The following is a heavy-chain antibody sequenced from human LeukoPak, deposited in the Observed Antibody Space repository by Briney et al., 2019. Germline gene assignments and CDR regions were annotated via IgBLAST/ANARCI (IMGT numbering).Heavy chain of an antibody. D-gene: IGHD3-16*02. CDR2: ISYDGSNK. CDR3: AKDSTVIPFDY. Sequence: SCKASGFTFSSYGMHWVRQAPGKGLEWVAVISYDGSNKYYADSVKGRFTISRDNSKNTLYLQMNSLRAEDTAVYYCAKDSTVIPFDYWGQGTLVTVSS. V-gene: IGHV3-30*18. J-gene: IGHJ4*02. CDR1: GFTFSSYG.